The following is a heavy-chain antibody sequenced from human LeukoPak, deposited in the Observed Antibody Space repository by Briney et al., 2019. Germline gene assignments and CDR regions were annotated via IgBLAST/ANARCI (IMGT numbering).Heavy chain of an antibody. J-gene: IGHJ4*02. D-gene: IGHD1-26*01. CDR3: ARDKAVGAQDY. Sequence: PGGSLRLSCAASGFTFSSYAMSWVRQAPGKGLEWVSYISSSGSTIYYADSVKGRFTISRDNAKNSLYLQMNSLRAEDTAVYYCARDKAVGAQDYWGQGTLVTVSS. CDR2: ISSSGSTI. CDR1: GFTFSSYA. V-gene: IGHV3-48*04.